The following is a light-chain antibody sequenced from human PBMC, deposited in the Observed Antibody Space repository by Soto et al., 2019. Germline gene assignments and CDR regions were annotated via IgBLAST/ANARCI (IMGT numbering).Light chain of an antibody. CDR1: QGISNY. CDR2: NAS. Sequence: AIRMTQSPSSLSASAGDRVTITCRASQGISNYLAWYQQKPGKAPKLLISNASTLQSGVPSRFSGSGSGTDFTLTISCLQSEDFATYYCQQYYSYPRTFGQGTKVDIK. V-gene: IGKV1-8*01. J-gene: IGKJ1*01. CDR3: QQYYSYPRT.